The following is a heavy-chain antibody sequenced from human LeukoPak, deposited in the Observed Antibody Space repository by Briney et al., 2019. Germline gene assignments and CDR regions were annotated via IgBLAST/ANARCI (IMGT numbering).Heavy chain of an antibody. V-gene: IGHV1-8*01. Sequence: ASVKVSCKASGYTFTSYDINWVRQATGQGLEWMGWMNPNSGNTGYAQKFQGRVTMTRNTSISTAYMELSSLRSEDTAVYYCARGPYCTNGVYYESDDYYYGMDVWGQGTTVTVSS. CDR3: ARGPYCTNGVYYESDDYYYGMDV. CDR1: GYTFTSYD. J-gene: IGHJ6*02. CDR2: MNPNSGNT. D-gene: IGHD2-8*01.